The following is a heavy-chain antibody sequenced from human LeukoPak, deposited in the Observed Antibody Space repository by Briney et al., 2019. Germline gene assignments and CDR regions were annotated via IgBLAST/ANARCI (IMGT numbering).Heavy chain of an antibody. J-gene: IGHJ5*02. CDR3: AGEVIFPSCWFDP. CDR1: GFTFSSYW. V-gene: IGHV3-7*01. Sequence: PGGSLRLSCAASGFTFSSYWMSWVRQAPGKRLEWVANRKQDGSEKYYVDPVKGRFTISRDNAKDSLYLQMNSLRAEDTAVYYCAGEVIFPSCWFDPWGQGTLVTVSS. D-gene: IGHD3-22*01. CDR2: RKQDGSEK.